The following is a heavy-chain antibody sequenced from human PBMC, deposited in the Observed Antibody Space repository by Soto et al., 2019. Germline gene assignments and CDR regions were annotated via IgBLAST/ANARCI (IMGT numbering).Heavy chain of an antibody. J-gene: IGHJ4*02. CDR3: ARVGAVAGTPFDY. Sequence: QVQLVESGGGVVQPGRSLRLSCAASGFTSSNYGMHGVRRAPGRGLDWVTVIWYDGSNKYYADSVKGRFTISRDNSKNTVYLQMNSLRVEDTAVYYCARVGAVAGTPFDYWGQGTLVTVSS. D-gene: IGHD6-19*01. CDR1: GFTSSNYG. V-gene: IGHV3-33*01. CDR2: IWYDGSNK.